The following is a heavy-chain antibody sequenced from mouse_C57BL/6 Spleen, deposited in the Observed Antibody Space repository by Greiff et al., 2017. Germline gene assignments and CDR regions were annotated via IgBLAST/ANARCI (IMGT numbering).Heavy chain of an antibody. J-gene: IGHJ2*01. D-gene: IGHD1-1*01. V-gene: IGHV1-76*01. CDR3: ARDYYYYVGVDY. Sequence: QVQLQQSGAELVRPGASVKLSCKASGYTFTDYYINWVKQRPGQGLEWIARIYPGSGNTYYNEKFKGKATLTAEKSSSTAYMQLSSLTSEDSAVYICARDYYYYVGVDYWGQGTTLTCSS. CDR2: IYPGSGNT. CDR1: GYTFTDYY.